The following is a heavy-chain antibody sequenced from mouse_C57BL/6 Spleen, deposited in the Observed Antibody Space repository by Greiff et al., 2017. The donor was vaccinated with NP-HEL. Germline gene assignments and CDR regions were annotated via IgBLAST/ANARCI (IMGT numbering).Heavy chain of an antibody. CDR2: ISDGGSYT. D-gene: IGHD1-1*01. CDR1: GFTFSSYA. Sequence: EVQVVESGGGLVKPGGSLKLSCAASGFTFSSYAMSWVRQTPEKRLEWVATISDGGSYTYYPDNVKGRFTISRDNAKNNLYLQMSHLKSEDTAMYYCARDLYGSSYDAMDYWGQGTSVTVSS. CDR3: ARDLYGSSYDAMDY. J-gene: IGHJ4*01. V-gene: IGHV5-4*01.